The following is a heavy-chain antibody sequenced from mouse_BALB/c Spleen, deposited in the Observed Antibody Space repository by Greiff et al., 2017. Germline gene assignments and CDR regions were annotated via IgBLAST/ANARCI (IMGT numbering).Heavy chain of an antibody. D-gene: IGHD3-1*01. CDR1: GFTFSSYT. V-gene: IGHV5-6-4*01. J-gene: IGHJ4*01. CDR2: ISSGGSYT. CDR3: TRDSSGTEAMDY. Sequence: EVHLVESGGGLVKPGGSLKLSCAASGFTFSSYTMSWVRQTPEKRLEWVATISSGGSYTYYPDSVKGRFTISRDNAKNTLYLQMSSLKSEDTAMYYCTRDSSGTEAMDYWGQGTSVTVSS.